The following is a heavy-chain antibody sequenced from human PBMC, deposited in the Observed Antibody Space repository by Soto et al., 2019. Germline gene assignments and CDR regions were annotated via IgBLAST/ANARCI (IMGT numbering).Heavy chain of an antibody. D-gene: IGHD3-22*01. V-gene: IGHV3-11*04. J-gene: IGHJ3*02. CDR1: GFIFSDYF. CDR2: ISSSGSTI. Sequence: GGSLRLSCAASGFIFSDYFMSWIRQAPGKGLEWVSFISSSGSTIYYADSVKGRFTISRDNAKNSLYLQMNSLRAEDTAVYYCARHYDDSSGYFLDAFAIWGQGTMVTVSS. CDR3: ARHYDDSSGYFLDAFAI.